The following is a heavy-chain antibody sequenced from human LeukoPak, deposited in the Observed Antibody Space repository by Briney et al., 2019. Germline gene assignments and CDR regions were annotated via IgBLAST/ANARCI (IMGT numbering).Heavy chain of an antibody. V-gene: IGHV3-30*02. CDR2: IRYDGSNK. CDR1: GCTFSSYG. D-gene: IGHD6-19*01. CDR3: AKDPHSSGWYGIIDY. Sequence: GGSLRLSCAASGCTFSSYGMHWVRQAPGKGLQWVAFIRYDGSNKYYADSVKGRFTIFRDNSKNTLYLQMNSLRAEDTAVYYCAKDPHSSGWYGIIDYWGQGTLVTVSS. J-gene: IGHJ4*02.